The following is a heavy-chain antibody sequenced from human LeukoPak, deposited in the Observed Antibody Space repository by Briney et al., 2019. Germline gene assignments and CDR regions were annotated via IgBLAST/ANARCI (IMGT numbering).Heavy chain of an antibody. D-gene: IGHD3-10*01. J-gene: IGHJ4*02. CDR3: ATFQGASGSYVY. CDR2: ISYDGSNK. CDR1: GFTFSSYG. Sequence: GGSLRLSCAASGFTFSSYGMHWVRQAPGKGLEWVAVISYDGSNKYYADSVKGRFTISRDNSKNTLYLQVNSLRAEDTAVYYCATFQGASGSYVYWGQGTLVTVSS. V-gene: IGHV3-30*03.